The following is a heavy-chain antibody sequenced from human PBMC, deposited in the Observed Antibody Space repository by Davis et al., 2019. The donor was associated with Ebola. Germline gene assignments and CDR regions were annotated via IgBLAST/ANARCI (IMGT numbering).Heavy chain of an antibody. Sequence: PSETLSLTCAVSGGSFTGYYWSWVRQSPGKGLEWIGYIYYSGSTNYHPSLKSRVPISVYTSQNQFPLKLSSVTAADTAVYYCARGSGLSELGISYYYYYMDVWGKGTTVTVSS. V-gene: IGHV4-59*08. CDR1: GGSFTGYY. J-gene: IGHJ6*03. D-gene: IGHD3-3*01. CDR2: IYYSGST. CDR3: ARGSGLSELGISYYYYYMDV.